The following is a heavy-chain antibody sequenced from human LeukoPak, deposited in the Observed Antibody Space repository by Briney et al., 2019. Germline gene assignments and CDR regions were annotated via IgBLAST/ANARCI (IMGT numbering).Heavy chain of an antibody. CDR3: AKGAYDYIEIAYFDY. J-gene: IGHJ4*02. D-gene: IGHD5-12*01. CDR2: LIGSSGAT. Sequence: PGGSLRLSCAASGFTVSSNYMSWVRQAPGKGLEWVAVLIGSSGATDYTDSVKGRFTISRDNSKNTLSLQMNSLRAEDTAIYYCAKGAYDYIEIAYFDYWGQGALVTVSS. V-gene: IGHV3-23*01. CDR1: GFTVSSNY.